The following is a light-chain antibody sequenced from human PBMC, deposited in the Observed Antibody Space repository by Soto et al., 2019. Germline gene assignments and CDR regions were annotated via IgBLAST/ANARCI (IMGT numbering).Light chain of an antibody. Sequence: EIVMTQSPATLSVSPGERATLSCRASQSVSSNLAWYQQKPGQAPRLLIYGASTRATGIPARVSGSGSGTDFTLTISSLHSEDFAVDYCQQYNNWPYNFGQGTKLESK. CDR3: QQYNNWPYN. V-gene: IGKV3-15*01. CDR1: QSVSSN. J-gene: IGKJ2*01. CDR2: GAS.